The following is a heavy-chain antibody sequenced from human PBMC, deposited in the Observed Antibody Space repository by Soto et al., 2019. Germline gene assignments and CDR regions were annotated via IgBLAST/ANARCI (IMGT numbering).Heavy chain of an antibody. CDR1: GYTFTSYA. V-gene: IGHV1-3*01. D-gene: IGHD5-12*01. J-gene: IGHJ5*02. CDR3: ARAPIYSANWFDP. CDR2: INGGNDDT. Sequence: EASVKVSCKASGYTFTSYAMHWVRQAPGQGLEWMGRINGGNDDTKYSQKFQDRVTITSDTSASTAYMELSSLRSEDTAVYYCARAPIYSANWFDPWGQGTLVTVSS.